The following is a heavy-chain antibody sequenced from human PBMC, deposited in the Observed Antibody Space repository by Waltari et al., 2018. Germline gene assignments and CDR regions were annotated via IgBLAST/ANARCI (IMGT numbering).Heavy chain of an antibody. D-gene: IGHD3-10*01. V-gene: IGHV4-38-2*01. CDR3: ARGYYGSGTLDY. J-gene: IGHJ4*02. Sequence: QVQLQESGPGLVKPSEPLSLTCAVSGYSIRSGYYWGWPRQPPGKGLEWIGSIYHSGSTYYNPSLKSRVTISVDTSKNQFSLKLSSVTAADTAVYYCARGYYGSGTLDYWGQGTLVTVSS. CDR1: GYSIRSGYY. CDR2: IYHSGST.